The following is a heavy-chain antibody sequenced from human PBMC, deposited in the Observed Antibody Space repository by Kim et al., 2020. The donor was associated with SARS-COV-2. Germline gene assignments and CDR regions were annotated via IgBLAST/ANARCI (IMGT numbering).Heavy chain of an antibody. Sequence: YVDSVNGRFTISRENARNSLYLQMSSLGGEDTAVYYCARGTTGPHADWFDPWGQGTLVTVSS. CDR3: ARGTTGPHADWFDP. V-gene: IGHV3-7*01. D-gene: IGHD1-7*01. J-gene: IGHJ5*02.